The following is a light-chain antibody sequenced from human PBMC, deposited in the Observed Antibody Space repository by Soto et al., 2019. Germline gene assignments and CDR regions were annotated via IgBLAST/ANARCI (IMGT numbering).Light chain of an antibody. CDR2: DAS. Sequence: EIVLTQSPGTLSLSPGERATLSCRASQSVSSSYLAWYQQKPGQAPRLLIYDASSRATGIQDRFSGSGSGTDFTLTISRLEPEDCAVYYCKQYGTSPRTFGQGTKVDIK. CDR1: QSVSSSY. J-gene: IGKJ1*01. CDR3: KQYGTSPRT. V-gene: IGKV3-20*01.